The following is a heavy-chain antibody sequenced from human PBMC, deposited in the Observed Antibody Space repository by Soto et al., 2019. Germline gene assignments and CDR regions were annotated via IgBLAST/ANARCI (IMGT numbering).Heavy chain of an antibody. CDR3: ARKGRFLEWLTRYYYYGMDV. CDR2: MNPNSGNT. V-gene: IGHV1-8*01. CDR1: GYTFTSYD. D-gene: IGHD3-3*01. J-gene: IGHJ6*02. Sequence: ASVKVSCKASGYTFTSYDINWLRQSTGQGLEWMGWMNPNSGNTGYAQKFQGRVTMTRNTSISTAYMELSSLRSEDTAVYYCARKGRFLEWLTRYYYYGMDVWGQGTTVTVSS.